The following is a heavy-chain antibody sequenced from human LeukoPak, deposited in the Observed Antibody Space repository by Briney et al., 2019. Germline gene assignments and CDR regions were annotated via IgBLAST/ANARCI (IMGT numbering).Heavy chain of an antibody. J-gene: IGHJ4*02. CDR2: INHSGST. CDR1: GGSFSGYY. CDR3: ARRVMWWVVDY. D-gene: IGHD2-21*01. Sequence: SETLSLTCAVYGGSFSGYYWSWIRQPPGKGLEWIGEINHSGSTNYNPSLKSRVTISVDTSKNQFSLKLSSVTAADTAVYYCARRVMWWVVDYWGQGTLVTVSS. V-gene: IGHV4-34*01.